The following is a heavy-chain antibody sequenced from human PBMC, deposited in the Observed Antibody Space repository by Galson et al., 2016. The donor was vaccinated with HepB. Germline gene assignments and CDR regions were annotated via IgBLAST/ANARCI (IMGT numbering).Heavy chain of an antibody. CDR2: IYWDEDK. CDR1: SITTKRVD. V-gene: IGHV2-5*02. Sequence: PALVKPTQTLTLTCSFSSITTKRVDVGWIRQPPGKALEWLALIYWDEDKHYNPSPKSRLTITRDTSKNQVVLTMTNMDPVDTATYYCAHVRDGLELYFDSWSQGTLVTVSS. D-gene: IGHD1-1*01. J-gene: IGHJ4*02. CDR3: AHVRDGLELYFDS.